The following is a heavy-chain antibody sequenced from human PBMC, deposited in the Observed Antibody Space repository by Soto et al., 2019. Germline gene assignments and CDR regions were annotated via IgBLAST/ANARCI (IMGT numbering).Heavy chain of an antibody. CDR2: INHSGST. D-gene: IGHD6-13*01. CDR3: ARGPGTYSSSWYNWFDP. Sequence: QVQLQQWGAGLLKPSETLSLTCAVYGGSFSGYYWSWIRQPPGKGLEWIGEINHSGSTNYNPSLKSRVTISVDTSKNQFSLKLSSVTAADTAVYYCARGPGTYSSSWYNWFDPWGQGTLVTVSS. V-gene: IGHV4-34*01. J-gene: IGHJ5*02. CDR1: GGSFSGYY.